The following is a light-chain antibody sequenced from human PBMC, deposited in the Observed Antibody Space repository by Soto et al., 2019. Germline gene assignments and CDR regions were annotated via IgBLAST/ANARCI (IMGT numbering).Light chain of an antibody. J-gene: IGKJ5*01. CDR1: QSVRSL. V-gene: IGKV3-11*01. CDR2: AAS. Sequence: EIVLTQSPATLSLSPGERAALSCRASQSVRSLLAWYQQKPGQVPRLLIYAASNRATGIPARFSGSGSGTDFTLTISSLQSEDFAVYYCQQYNTWPPITFGQGTRLEIK. CDR3: QQYNTWPPIT.